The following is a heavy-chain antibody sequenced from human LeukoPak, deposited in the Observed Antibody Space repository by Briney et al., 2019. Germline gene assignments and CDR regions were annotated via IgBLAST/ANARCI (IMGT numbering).Heavy chain of an antibody. J-gene: IGHJ4*02. CDR2: INHSGST. CDR3: ARVRAAAGGDY. Sequence: SETLSPTCAVYGGSFSGYYWNWIRQPPGKGLEWIGEINHSGSTNYNPSLKSRVTISVDTSKNQFSLKLSSVTAADTAVYYCARVRAAAGGDYWGQGTLVTVSS. CDR1: GGSFSGYY. V-gene: IGHV4-34*01. D-gene: IGHD6-13*01.